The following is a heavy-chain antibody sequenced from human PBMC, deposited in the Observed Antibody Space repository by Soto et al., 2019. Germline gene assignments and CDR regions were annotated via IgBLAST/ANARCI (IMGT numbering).Heavy chain of an antibody. J-gene: IGHJ4*02. Sequence: SSETLSLTCTVSGGSISSYYWSWIRQPPGKGLEWIGYIYYTGTTNYNPSLKSRVTISVDTSKNQFSLKLSSVTAADTAVYYCAAGGIVGTFDYWGQGTLVTVSS. CDR1: GGSISSYY. CDR2: IYYTGTT. V-gene: IGHV4-59*01. D-gene: IGHD1-26*01. CDR3: AAGGIVGTFDY.